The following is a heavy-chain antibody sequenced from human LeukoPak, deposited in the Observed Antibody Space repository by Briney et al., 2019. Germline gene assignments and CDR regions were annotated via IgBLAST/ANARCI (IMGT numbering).Heavy chain of an antibody. V-gene: IGHV3-30*02. CDR2: IRYDGSNK. Sequence: GGSLRLSCAASGFTFSSYGMHWVRQAPGKGLEWVAFIRYDGSNKYYADSVKGRFTISRDNSKNTLYLQMNSLRAEDTAVYYCARDTPGVSSPSPTWGQGTLVTVSS. CDR1: GFTFSSYG. D-gene: IGHD3-16*01. CDR3: ARDTPGVSSPSPT. J-gene: IGHJ5*02.